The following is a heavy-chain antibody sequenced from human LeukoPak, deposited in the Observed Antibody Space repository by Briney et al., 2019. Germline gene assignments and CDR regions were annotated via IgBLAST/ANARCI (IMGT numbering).Heavy chain of an antibody. Sequence: ASVKASCKASGYSFTSNYIHWVRQAPGQGLEWMGMIYPRDGSTSYAQKFQGRVTVTRDTSTSTVRMELSGLRSEDTAVYYCARDQEAFDYWGQGTLVTVSS. CDR2: IYPRDGST. CDR1: GYSFTSNY. CDR3: ARDQEAFDY. V-gene: IGHV1-46*01. J-gene: IGHJ4*02.